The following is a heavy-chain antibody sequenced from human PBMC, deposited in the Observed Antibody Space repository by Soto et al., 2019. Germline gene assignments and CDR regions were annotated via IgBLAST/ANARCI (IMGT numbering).Heavy chain of an antibody. CDR3: VRERQWVAYHWFDP. J-gene: IGHJ5*02. D-gene: IGHD6-19*01. CDR2: ISYDGSNK. CDR1: GFTFSSYA. V-gene: IGHV3-30-3*01. Sequence: QVQLVESGGGVVQPGRSLRLSCAASGFTFSSYAMHWVRQAPGKGLEWVAVISYDGSNKYYADSVKGRFTISRDNSKNALYLKMTSLRTEDTAVYYCVRERQWVAYHWFDPRGQGTLVTVSS.